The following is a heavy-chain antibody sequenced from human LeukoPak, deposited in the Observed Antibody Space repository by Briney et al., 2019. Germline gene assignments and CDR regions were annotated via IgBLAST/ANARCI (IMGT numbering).Heavy chain of an antibody. CDR1: EFTFSSYT. D-gene: IGHD3-3*01. J-gene: IGHJ5*01. CDR2: ISSSSSYI. V-gene: IGHV3-21*01. Sequence: GGSLRLSCAASEFTFSSYTMHWVRQAPGTGLEWVSSISSSSSYIYYADSVKGRFTISRDNAKNSVFLEMNSLRVDDTAIYYCAKDARIFGVINYFDSWGHGTLVTVSS. CDR3: AKDARIFGVINYFDS.